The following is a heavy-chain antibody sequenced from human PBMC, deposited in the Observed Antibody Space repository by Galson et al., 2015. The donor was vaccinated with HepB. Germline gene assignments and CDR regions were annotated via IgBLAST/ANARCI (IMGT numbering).Heavy chain of an antibody. CDR2: ISAYNGNT. J-gene: IGHJ4*02. V-gene: IGHV1-18*01. CDR3: ARRWVGGSRWMTLYYFDY. CDR1: GYTFTSYG. D-gene: IGHD3-16*01. Sequence: SVKVSCKASGYTFTSYGISWVRQAPGQGLEWMGWISAYNGNTNYAQKLQGRVTMTTDTSTSTAYMELRSLRSDDTAVYYCARRWVGGSRWMTLYYFDYWSQGTLVTVSS.